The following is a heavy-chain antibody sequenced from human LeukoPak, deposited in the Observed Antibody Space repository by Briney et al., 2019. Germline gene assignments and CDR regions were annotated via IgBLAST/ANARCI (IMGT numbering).Heavy chain of an antibody. Sequence: SETLSLTCTVSGGSISIYYWSWIRQPAGKGLEWIGRIYSRGTTNYNPSLKSRVTMSVDTSKNQFSLKLRSVTAADTAVYYCASKHLWSDGFDIWGQGTMVTVSS. CDR3: ASKHLWSDGFDI. J-gene: IGHJ3*02. CDR1: GGSISIYY. V-gene: IGHV4-4*07. D-gene: IGHD5-18*01. CDR2: IYSRGTT.